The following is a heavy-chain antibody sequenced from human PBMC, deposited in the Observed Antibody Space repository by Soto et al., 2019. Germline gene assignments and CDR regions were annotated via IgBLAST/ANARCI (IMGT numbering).Heavy chain of an antibody. Sequence: SETLSLTCVVSGYSISSGYYWGWIRQPPGKGLEWIGSVYHSGTTYYNPSLKSRVTISLDTSKNQFSLRLTSVTAADTAMYFCTRSLYSSSWYAGSWGQGTLVPVSS. D-gene: IGHD6-13*01. J-gene: IGHJ4*02. CDR1: GYSISSGYY. V-gene: IGHV4-38-2*01. CDR2: VYHSGTT. CDR3: TRSLYSSSWYAGS.